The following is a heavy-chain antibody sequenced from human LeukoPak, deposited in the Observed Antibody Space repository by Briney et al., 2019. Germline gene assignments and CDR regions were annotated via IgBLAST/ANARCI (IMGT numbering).Heavy chain of an antibody. J-gene: IGHJ4*02. CDR2: IGWNSGSI. D-gene: IGHD6-19*01. CDR3: AKSRSLRGIAVAGNLNYFDY. CDR1: GFTFDDYA. V-gene: IGHV3-9*03. Sequence: GGSLRLSCAASGFTFDDYAMHWVRQAPGKGLEWVSGIGWNSGSIGYADSVKGRFTISRDNAKNSLYLQMNSLRAEDMALYYCAKSRSLRGIAVAGNLNYFDYWGQGTLVTVSS.